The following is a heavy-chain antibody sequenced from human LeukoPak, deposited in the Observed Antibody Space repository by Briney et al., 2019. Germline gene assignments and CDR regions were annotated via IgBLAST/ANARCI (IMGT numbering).Heavy chain of an antibody. J-gene: IGHJ4*02. Sequence: ASVKVSCKASGGTFSSYIITWVRQAPGQGLEWMGGIIPILGTANYAQKFQGRVTITADESTSTAYMELSSLRSEDTAVYFCARTGYHYNSYGYYFPDYWGQGTLVTVSS. CDR3: ARTGYHYNSYGYYFPDY. D-gene: IGHD3-22*01. V-gene: IGHV1-69*16. CDR1: GGTFSSYI. CDR2: IIPILGTA.